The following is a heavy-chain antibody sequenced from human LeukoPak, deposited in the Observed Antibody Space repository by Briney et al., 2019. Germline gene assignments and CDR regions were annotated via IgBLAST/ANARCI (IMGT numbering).Heavy chain of an antibody. D-gene: IGHD3-10*01. Sequence: GGPRRLSGAASGFTFSDYNISGIRQAPGKGREGVSYISSSGSTIYYADSVKGRFTISRDNAKNSLYLQMNSLRAEDTAVYYCARAWFGEPSNDDAFDIWGQGTMVTVSS. V-gene: IGHV3-11*01. J-gene: IGHJ3*02. CDR1: GFTFSDYN. CDR3: ARAWFGEPSNDDAFDI. CDR2: ISSSGSTI.